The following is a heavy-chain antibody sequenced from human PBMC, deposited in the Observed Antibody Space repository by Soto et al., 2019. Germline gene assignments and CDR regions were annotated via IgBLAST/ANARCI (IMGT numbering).Heavy chain of an antibody. J-gene: IGHJ4*02. D-gene: IGHD1-1*01. V-gene: IGHV3-23*01. CDR1: GFTFSSYA. Sequence: EVQLLESGGGSVQPGGSLRLSCAGSGFTFSSYAMYWVRRPPGKGLGWVSSISVSGGTGYYADSVKGPFSISRDSLVNTLYLQMNSMRAADTAVYYCANGRGENWNFDYWGQGTLVTVSP. CDR3: ANGRGENWNFDY. CDR2: ISVSGGTG.